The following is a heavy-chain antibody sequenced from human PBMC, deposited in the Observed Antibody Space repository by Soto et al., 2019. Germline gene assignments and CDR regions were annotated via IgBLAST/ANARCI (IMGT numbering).Heavy chain of an antibody. D-gene: IGHD6-6*01. CDR1: GYSFTSYW. Sequence: GESLKISCKGSGYSFTSYWIGWVRQMPGKGLEWMGIIYPGDSGTRYSPSFQGQVTISADKSISTAYLQWSSLKASDTAMYYCARHQRLGWSSIAAPGDYWGQGTLVTVSS. CDR3: ARHQRLGWSSIAAPGDY. CDR2: IYPGDSGT. V-gene: IGHV5-51*01. J-gene: IGHJ4*02.